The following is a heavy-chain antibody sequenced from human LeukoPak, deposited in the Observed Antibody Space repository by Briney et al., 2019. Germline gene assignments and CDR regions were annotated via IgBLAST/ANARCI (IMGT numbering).Heavy chain of an antibody. CDR3: ATWELGDFDI. Sequence: GGSLRLSCAASGFTFSSYGMHWVRQAPGKGLEWVAFIRYDGSNKYYADSVEGRFTISRDNSKNTLYLQMNSLRAEDTAVYYCATWELGDFDIWGQGTMVTVSS. V-gene: IGHV3-30*02. J-gene: IGHJ3*02. D-gene: IGHD1-26*01. CDR2: IRYDGSNK. CDR1: GFTFSSYG.